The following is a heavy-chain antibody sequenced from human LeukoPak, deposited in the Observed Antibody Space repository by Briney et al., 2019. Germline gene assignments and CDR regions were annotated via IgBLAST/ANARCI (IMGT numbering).Heavy chain of an antibody. J-gene: IGHJ4*02. CDR2: IYYSGST. D-gene: IGHD3-22*01. CDR1: GGSIRSYY. CDR3: AKVPYYYDGSGYCDY. V-gene: IGHV4-59*12. Sequence: SETLSLTCTVSGGSIRSYYWSWIRQPPGKGLEWIGYIYYSGSTNYNPSLKSRLTISLDKSKNQFSLKLTSVTAADTAVYYCAKVPYYYDGSGYCDYWGQGTLVTVSS.